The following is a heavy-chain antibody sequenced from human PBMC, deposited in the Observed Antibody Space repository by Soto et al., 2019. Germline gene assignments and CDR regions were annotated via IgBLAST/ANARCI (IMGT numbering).Heavy chain of an antibody. CDR2: INPNSGGT. CDR1: GYTFTISD. CDR3: AITPIAVARNDDAFDI. Sequence: ASVKVSSKSSGYTFTISDIHWVRQAPGQGLEWMGWINPNSGGTNYAQKFQGWVTMTRDTSISTADMELSRLRSDDTAVYYCAITPIAVARNDDAFDIWGQGTVVTVSS. D-gene: IGHD6-19*01. J-gene: IGHJ3*02. V-gene: IGHV1-2*04.